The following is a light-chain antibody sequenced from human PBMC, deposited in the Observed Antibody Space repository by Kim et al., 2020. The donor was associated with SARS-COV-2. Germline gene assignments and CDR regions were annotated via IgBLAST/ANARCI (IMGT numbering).Light chain of an antibody. CDR3: QQYFTAPLP. V-gene: IGKV4-1*01. J-gene: IGKJ4*01. CDR1: QSVLYRSNGKNF. Sequence: DVVMTQSPESLAVSLGEWATINCRSSQSVLYRSNGKNFLAWYQQKPGHPPKLLISWASTRESGVPDRFTGSGSATHFTLPISDVQPEDAAIYYCQQYFTAPLPFGGGTKLDIK. CDR2: WAS.